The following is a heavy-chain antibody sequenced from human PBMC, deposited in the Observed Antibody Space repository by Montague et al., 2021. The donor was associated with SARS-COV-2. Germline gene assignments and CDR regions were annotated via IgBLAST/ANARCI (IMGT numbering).Heavy chain of an antibody. CDR3: ARGGYYDYAFDI. CDR2: IYYSGST. D-gene: IGHD3-22*01. V-gene: IGHV4-59*01. CDR1: GGSISSYY. J-gene: IGHJ3*02. Sequence: SETLSLTCTVSGGSISSYYYSWIRQPPGKGLEWIGYIYYSGSTNYNPSHKSRVTISVDTSKNQFSLKLSSVTAADTAVYYCARGGYYDYAFDIWGQGTMVTVSS.